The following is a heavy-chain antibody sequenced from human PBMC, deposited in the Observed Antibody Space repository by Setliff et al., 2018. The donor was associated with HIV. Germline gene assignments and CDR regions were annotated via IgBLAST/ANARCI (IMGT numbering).Heavy chain of an antibody. Sequence: PSETLSLTCTVSGGSISSGSYYWNWIRQPAGKGLEWVGQISTGGATDYNSSLKSRVTISLDKSKNQFSLRLNSVTAADTAVYYCARGYYNFWSGYPPLDYWGQGTLVTVSS. V-gene: IGHV4-61*09. CDR2: ISTGGAT. CDR1: GGSISSGSYY. CDR3: ARGYYNFWSGYPPLDY. D-gene: IGHD3-3*01. J-gene: IGHJ4*02.